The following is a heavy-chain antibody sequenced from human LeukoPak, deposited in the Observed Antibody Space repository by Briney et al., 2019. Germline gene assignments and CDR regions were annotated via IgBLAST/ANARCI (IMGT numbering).Heavy chain of an antibody. Sequence: SETLSLTCTVSGGSISSYYWSWIRQPPGKGLEWIGHIYYSGSTNYNPSLKSRVTISIDTSKNQFSLKLSSVTAADTAIYYCARDSGSGTYYWGQGTLVTVSS. D-gene: IGHD6-19*01. CDR2: IYYSGST. CDR1: GGSISSYY. V-gene: IGHV4-59*01. J-gene: IGHJ4*02. CDR3: ARDSGSGTYY.